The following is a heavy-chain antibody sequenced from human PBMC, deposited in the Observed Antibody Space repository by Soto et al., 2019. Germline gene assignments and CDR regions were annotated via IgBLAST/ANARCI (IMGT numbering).Heavy chain of an antibody. CDR3: ARGRPPDFLSGGPYGMDF. Sequence: ASVKVSCKASGYTFTSYDINWVRQATGQGLEWMGWMNPNIGNTGYAQKFQGRVTMTRNTSISTAYMELSSLRSEDTAVYYCARGRPPDFLSGGPYGMDFWGKATTVTLSS. D-gene: IGHD3-3*01. V-gene: IGHV1-8*01. CDR1: GYTFTSYD. J-gene: IGHJ6*04. CDR2: MNPNIGNT.